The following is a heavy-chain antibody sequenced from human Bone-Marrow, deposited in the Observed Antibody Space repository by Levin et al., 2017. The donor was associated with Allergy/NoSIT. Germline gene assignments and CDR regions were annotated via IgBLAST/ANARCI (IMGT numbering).Heavy chain of an antibody. CDR2: INPNSGGT. J-gene: IGHJ4*02. Sequence: ASVKVSCKASGYTFTGYYMHWVRQAPGQGLEWMGRINPNSGGTNYAQKFQGRVTMTRDTSISTAYMELSRLRSDDTAVYDCARISGWGRMDFDYWGQGTLVTVSS. CDR1: GYTFTGYY. CDR3: ARISGWGRMDFDY. D-gene: IGHD6-19*01. V-gene: IGHV1-2*06.